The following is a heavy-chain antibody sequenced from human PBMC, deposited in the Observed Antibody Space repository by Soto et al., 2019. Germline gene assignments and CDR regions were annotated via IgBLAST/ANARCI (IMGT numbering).Heavy chain of an antibody. CDR1: GGSFSGYY. D-gene: IGHD3-10*01. J-gene: IGHJ4*02. V-gene: IGHV4-34*01. CDR2: INHSGST. CDR3: TVYYYGSGSYLDY. Sequence: QVQLQQWGAGLLKPSETLSLTCAVYGGSFSGYYWSWIRQPPGKGLEWIGEINHSGSTNYNPSLKSRVTISVDPSKNQFSLKLSSVTAADTAVYYCTVYYYGSGSYLDYWGQGTLVTVSS.